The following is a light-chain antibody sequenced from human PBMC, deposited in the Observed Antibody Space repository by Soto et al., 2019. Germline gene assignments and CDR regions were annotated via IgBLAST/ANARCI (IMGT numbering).Light chain of an antibody. J-gene: IGLJ3*02. CDR1: HNDIGTYDY. V-gene: IGLV2-14*03. Sequence: QSALTQPTSVSGSPGQSITISCTGNHNDIGTYDYVSWYQQHPGRAPRLLIHGVTTRPSGVPDRFSGSKSGNTASLTISGLQSEDEADYYCCSYAVANTLVFGGGTKVTVL. CDR3: CSYAVANTLV. CDR2: GVT.